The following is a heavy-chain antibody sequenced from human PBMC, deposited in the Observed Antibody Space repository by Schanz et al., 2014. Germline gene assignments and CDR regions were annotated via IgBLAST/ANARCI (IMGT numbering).Heavy chain of an antibody. Sequence: VQLVESGGGLVQPRGSLRLSCVASGFSFSDYGMYWVRQAPGKGLEWLAAISDDGINEHYVDSVKGRFTISRDNGKKSLYLQMNSLRAEDTAVYYCARLDSSSWYPSDYWGQGTLVTVSS. J-gene: IGHJ4*02. D-gene: IGHD6-13*01. CDR3: ARLDSSSWYPSDY. CDR2: ISDDGINE. V-gene: IGHV3-30*03. CDR1: GFSFSDYG.